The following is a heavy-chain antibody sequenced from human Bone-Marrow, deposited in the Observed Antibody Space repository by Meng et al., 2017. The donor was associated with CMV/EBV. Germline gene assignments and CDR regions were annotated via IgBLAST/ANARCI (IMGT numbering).Heavy chain of an antibody. D-gene: IGHD3-22*01. V-gene: IGHV4-31*02. Sequence: SGGYYGSWIRQHPGKGLEWIGFIHNSGITYYNPSLKSRVSISVDTSKNQFSLKLTSVTAADTAVYYCARDVYYYGSSGYSGGYFDYWGQGTLVTVSS. CDR1: SGGYY. J-gene: IGHJ4*02. CDR3: ARDVYYYGSSGYSGGYFDY. CDR2: IHNSGIT.